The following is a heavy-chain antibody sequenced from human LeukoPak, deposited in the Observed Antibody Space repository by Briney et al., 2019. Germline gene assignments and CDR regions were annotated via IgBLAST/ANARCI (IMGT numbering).Heavy chain of an antibody. CDR2: ISYDGTNK. CDR1: GFTFTSYG. CDR3: AREVVIVPDYFYYGLDA. D-gene: IGHD2/OR15-2a*01. V-gene: IGHV3-30*03. Sequence: GGSLRLSCGASGFTFTSYGMHWVRQAPGKGLEWVAVISYDGTNKFYADSVKGRFTISRDNSKNTLYLQMNSLRAEDTAVYYCAREVVIVPDYFYYGLDAWGQGTTVTVSS. J-gene: IGHJ6*02.